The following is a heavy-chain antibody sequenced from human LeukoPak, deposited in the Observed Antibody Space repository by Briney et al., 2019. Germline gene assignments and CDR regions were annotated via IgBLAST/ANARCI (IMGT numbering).Heavy chain of an antibody. D-gene: IGHD2/OR15-2a*01. Sequence: PGGSLRLSCAASGFTVSSNYMSWVRQAPGKGLEWVSVIYSGGSTYYADSVKGRFTISRDNSKNTLYLQMNSLRAKDTAVYYCARDSHSMRYGMDVWGQGTTVTVSS. V-gene: IGHV3-66*02. CDR1: GFTVSSNY. CDR3: ARDSHSMRYGMDV. J-gene: IGHJ6*02. CDR2: IYSGGST.